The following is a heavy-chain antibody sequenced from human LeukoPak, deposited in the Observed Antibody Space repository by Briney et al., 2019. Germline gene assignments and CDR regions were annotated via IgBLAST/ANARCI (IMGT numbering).Heavy chain of an antibody. D-gene: IGHD6-19*01. CDR3: ARHGSGWYMNDY. CDR1: GFTFSDYN. Sequence: GGSLRLSCVASGFTFSDYNMNWVRQAPGKGLEWVSSITTSSSYMYYADSVKGRSTISRDNAKNSLYLHMNSLRAEDTAVYYCARHGSGWYMNDYWGQGTLVTVSS. J-gene: IGHJ4*02. V-gene: IGHV3-21*01. CDR2: ITTSSSYM.